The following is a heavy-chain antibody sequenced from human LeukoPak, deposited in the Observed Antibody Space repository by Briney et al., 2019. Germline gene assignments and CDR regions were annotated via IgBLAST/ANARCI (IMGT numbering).Heavy chain of an antibody. J-gene: IGHJ4*02. Sequence: GGSLRLSCAASGFTFSNYWMNWVRQAPGEGLEWVSHINGYGSSITHADSVKGRFTISRDNAMNTLYLQMDSLRAEDTAVYYCAKGGKYHFDSWGQGTLVTVSS. CDR3: AKGGKYHFDS. V-gene: IGHV3-74*01. D-gene: IGHD3-16*01. CDR1: GFTFSNYW. CDR2: INGYGSSI.